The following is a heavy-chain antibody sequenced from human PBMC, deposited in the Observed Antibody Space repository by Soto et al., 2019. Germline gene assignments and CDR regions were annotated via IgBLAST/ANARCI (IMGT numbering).Heavy chain of an antibody. CDR2: VYYTGST. CDR1: GGSISPHY. J-gene: IGHJ4*02. V-gene: IGHV4-59*11. D-gene: IGHD3-22*01. CDR3: ARAMDSSSSGYYWGAYFDY. Sequence: QVQLQESGPGLVKPSETLSLTCAVSGGSISPHYWSWIRQSPGKGLEWIGYVYYTGSTDYNPSLKSRVSISVDTYKNQFALKLSSVTAADTAVYYCARAMDSSSSGYYWGAYFDYWGQGALVTVSS.